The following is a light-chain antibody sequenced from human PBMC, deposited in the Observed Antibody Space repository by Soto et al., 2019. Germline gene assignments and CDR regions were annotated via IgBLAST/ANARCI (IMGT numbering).Light chain of an antibody. V-gene: IGKV1-5*01. CDR2: DAS. CDR3: QQYNTYAT. J-gene: IGKJ5*01. Sequence: DIQLTQSPSTLSAAVGDSVTITCRASQNILNLLAWYQQKPGKAPKPLIYDASTLKTGVPSRFSGSGSGSEFNFTITGLQPDDFATYFCQQYNTYATFGQGTRLEI. CDR1: QNILNL.